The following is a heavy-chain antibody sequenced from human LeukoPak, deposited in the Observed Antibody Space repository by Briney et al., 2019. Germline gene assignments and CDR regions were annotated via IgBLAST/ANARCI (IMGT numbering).Heavy chain of an antibody. CDR2: IYYSGST. CDR1: GGSISSSSYY. V-gene: IGHV4-39*01. J-gene: IGHJ5*02. D-gene: IGHD3-3*01. CDR3: ARQVVGGYYTNWFDP. Sequence: SETLSLTCTVSGGSISSSSYYWGWIRQPPGKGLEWIGSIYYSGSTYYNPSLKSRVTISVDTSKNQFSLRLSSVTAADTAVYYCARQVVGGYYTNWFDPWGQGTLVTVSS.